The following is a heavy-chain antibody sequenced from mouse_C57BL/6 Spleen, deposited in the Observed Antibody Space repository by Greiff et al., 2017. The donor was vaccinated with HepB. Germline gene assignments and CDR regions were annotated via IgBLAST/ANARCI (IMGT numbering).Heavy chain of an antibody. Sequence: QVHVKQPGAELVMPGASVKLSCKASGYTFTSYWMHWVKQRPGQGLEWIGEIDPSDSYTNYNQKFKGKSTLTVDKSSSTAYMQLSSLTSEDSAVYYCARRYGSSYSAMDYWGQGTSVTVSS. CDR1: GYTFTSYW. D-gene: IGHD1-1*01. J-gene: IGHJ4*01. CDR2: IDPSDSYT. V-gene: IGHV1-69*01. CDR3: ARRYGSSYSAMDY.